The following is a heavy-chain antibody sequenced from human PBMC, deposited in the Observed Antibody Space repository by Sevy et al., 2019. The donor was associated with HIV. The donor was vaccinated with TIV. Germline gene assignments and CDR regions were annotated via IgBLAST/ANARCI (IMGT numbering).Heavy chain of an antibody. J-gene: IGHJ4*02. CDR3: ASSRSGYFDSSGYYIY. CDR2: IYPDDSGT. Sequence: GESLKISCKGSGYSFTSHWIGWVRHMPGKGLEWMGIIYPDDSGTRYSPSFQCQVTFSAEKSISTAYLQWSSLKASDTAMYYCASSRSGYFDSSGYYIYWGQGTLVTVSS. D-gene: IGHD3-22*01. CDR1: GYSFTSHW. V-gene: IGHV5-51*01.